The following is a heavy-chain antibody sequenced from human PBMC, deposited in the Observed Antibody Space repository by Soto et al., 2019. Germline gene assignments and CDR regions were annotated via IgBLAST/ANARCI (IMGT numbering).Heavy chain of an antibody. Sequence: GGSLRLSCAASGFTFSSYGMHWVRQAPGKGLEWVAVISYDGSNKYYADSVKGRFTISRDNSKNTLYLQMNSLRAEDTAVYYCAKEGGDGYISDYWGQGTLVTVSS. CDR2: ISYDGSNK. J-gene: IGHJ4*02. D-gene: IGHD5-12*01. CDR1: GFTFSSYG. V-gene: IGHV3-30*18. CDR3: AKEGGDGYISDY.